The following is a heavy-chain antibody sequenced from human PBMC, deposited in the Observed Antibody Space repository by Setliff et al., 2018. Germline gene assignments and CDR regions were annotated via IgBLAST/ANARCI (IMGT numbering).Heavy chain of an antibody. Sequence: GASVKVSCKASGYTFTSYGISWVRQAPGQGLEWMGWISAYNGNTNYAQKLQGRVTMTTDTSTSTAYMELRSLRSDDTAVYYCVREGVDTRSSTDYRYYMDVWGKGTTVTVSS. CDR1: GYTFTSYG. D-gene: IGHD5-18*01. J-gene: IGHJ6*03. CDR2: ISAYNGNT. V-gene: IGHV1-18*01. CDR3: VREGVDTRSSTDYRYYMDV.